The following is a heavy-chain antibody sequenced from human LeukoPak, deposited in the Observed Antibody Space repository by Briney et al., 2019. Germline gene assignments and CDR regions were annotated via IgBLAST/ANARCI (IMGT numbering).Heavy chain of an antibody. CDR3: ARADYYDFWSGYYRPRGYFDY. Sequence: SETLSLTCTVSGGSISSSSYYWGWIRQPPGKGLEWIGSIYYSGSTYYNPSLKSRVTISVDTSKNQFSLTLSSVTAADTAVYYCARADYYDFWSGYYRPRGYFDYWGQGTLVTVSS. D-gene: IGHD3-3*01. CDR2: IYYSGST. V-gene: IGHV4-39*01. CDR1: GGSISSSSYY. J-gene: IGHJ4*02.